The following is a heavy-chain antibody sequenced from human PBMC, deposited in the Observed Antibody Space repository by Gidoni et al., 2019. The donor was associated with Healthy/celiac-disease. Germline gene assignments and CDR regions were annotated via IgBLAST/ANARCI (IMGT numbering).Heavy chain of an antibody. J-gene: IGHJ6*02. CDR1: EGTFSSYA. V-gene: IGHV1-69*01. D-gene: IGHD2-2*01. CDR2: IIPIFGTA. Sequence: QVQLVQSGAEVKKPGSSVKVSCKASEGTFSSYALSQVRQAPGQGLEWMGGIIPIFGTASFAQKFQGRVTITADESTSTAYMELSSLRSEDTAVYYCARVRVVPAATDRLYYYYGMDVWGQGTTVTVSS. CDR3: ARVRVVPAATDRLYYYYGMDV.